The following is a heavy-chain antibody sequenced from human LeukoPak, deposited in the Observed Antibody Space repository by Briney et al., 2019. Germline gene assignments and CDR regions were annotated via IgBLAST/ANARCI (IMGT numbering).Heavy chain of an antibody. V-gene: IGHV3-30*04. CDR1: GFTFSSYA. Sequence: GGSLRLSCAASGFTFSSYAMHWVRQAPGKGLEWVAVIAYDGSNKYYAGSVKGRFTISRDNSRNTLYLQMNSLRVEDTAIYYCARDYVWGSSESDYWGQGTLVTVSS. CDR2: IAYDGSNK. CDR3: ARDYVWGSSESDY. D-gene: IGHD7-27*01. J-gene: IGHJ4*02.